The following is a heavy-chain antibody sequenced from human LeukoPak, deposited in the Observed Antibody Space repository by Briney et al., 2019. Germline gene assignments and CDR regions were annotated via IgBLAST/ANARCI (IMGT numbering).Heavy chain of an antibody. CDR3: VTYYFDSSGPKKNY. CDR2: INHSGST. J-gene: IGHJ4*02. V-gene: IGHV4-39*07. D-gene: IGHD3-22*01. CDR1: GGSVSSGSYY. Sequence: SETLSLTCTVSGGSVSSGSYYWSWIRQPPGKGLEWIGEINHSGSTNYNPSLKSRVTISVDTSKKQFSLKLSSVTAADTAVYYCVTYYFDSSGPKKNYWGQGTLVTVSS.